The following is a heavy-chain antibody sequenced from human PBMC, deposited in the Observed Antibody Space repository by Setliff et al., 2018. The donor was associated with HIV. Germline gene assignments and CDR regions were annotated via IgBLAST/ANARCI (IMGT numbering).Heavy chain of an antibody. CDR3: ASTVNDLEAFDI. D-gene: IGHD4-17*01. Sequence: PSETLSLTCTVSGGSISNSRYYWSWIRQPPGKGLEWIGSIYYSGSTYYNPSLKSRVTISVDTSKNQFSLKLSSVTAADAAVYYCASTVNDLEAFDIWGQGTMVTVSS. CDR2: IYYSGST. V-gene: IGHV4-39*01. CDR1: GGSISNSRYY. J-gene: IGHJ3*02.